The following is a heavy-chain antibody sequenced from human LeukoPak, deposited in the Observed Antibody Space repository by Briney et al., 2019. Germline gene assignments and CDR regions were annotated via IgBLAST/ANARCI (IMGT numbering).Heavy chain of an antibody. J-gene: IGHJ4*02. CDR2: IYSGGST. V-gene: IGHV3-53*01. CDR3: AREIPSLSGYDSSGYLDY. CDR1: GFTVSSNY. Sequence: GGSLRLSCAASGFTVSSNYMSWVRQAPGKGLEWVSVIYSGGSTYYADSVKGRFTISRDNSKNTLYLQMNSLRAEDTAVYYCAREIPSLSGYDSSGYLDYWGQGTLVTVSS. D-gene: IGHD3-22*01.